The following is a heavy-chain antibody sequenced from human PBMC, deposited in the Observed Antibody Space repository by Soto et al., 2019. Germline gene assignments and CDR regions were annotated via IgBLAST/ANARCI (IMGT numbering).Heavy chain of an antibody. CDR2: VSGPCGRT. D-gene: IGHD3-16*01. V-gene: IGHV3-23*01. CDR1: GFXFSSXX. Sequence: XGSLRLSXXXSGFXFSSXXXXXXXXXPXKXXEWXXXVSGPCGRTIDANTGKGRSTISRDNSKNKLYLQMNNLRAEDTAXYYCAKXITFGXVXAXXLDYWGQGALVXVSS. CDR3: AKXITFGXVXAXXLDY. J-gene: IGHJ4*02.